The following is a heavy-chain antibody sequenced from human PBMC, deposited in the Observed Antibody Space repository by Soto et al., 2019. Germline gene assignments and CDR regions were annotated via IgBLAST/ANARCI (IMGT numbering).Heavy chain of an antibody. CDR3: ARERGYCSGGSCYSTIYYYYYGMDV. CDR1: GFTFSSYW. V-gene: IGHV3-7*01. Sequence: GGSLRLSCAASGFTFSSYWMSWVRQAPGKGLEWVANIKQDGSEKYYVDSVKGRFTISRDNAKHSLYLQINSLRAEDTAVYYCARERGYCSGGSCYSTIYYYYYGMDVWGQGTPVTVSS. CDR2: IKQDGSEK. D-gene: IGHD2-15*01. J-gene: IGHJ6*02.